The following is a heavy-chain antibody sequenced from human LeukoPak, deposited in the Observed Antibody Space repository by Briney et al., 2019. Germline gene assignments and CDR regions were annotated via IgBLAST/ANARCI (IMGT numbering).Heavy chain of an antibody. CDR1: GYTFTGYY. J-gene: IGHJ5*02. Sequence: ASVKVSCKASGYTFTGYYMHWVRQAPGQGLEWMGWINPNSGGTNYAQKFQGRVTMTTDTSTSTAYMELSRLRSEDTAVYYCARDNSVRDEVWWFNPWGQGTLVTVSS. V-gene: IGHV1-2*02. D-gene: IGHD5-24*01. CDR3: ARDNSVRDEVWWFNP. CDR2: INPNSGGT.